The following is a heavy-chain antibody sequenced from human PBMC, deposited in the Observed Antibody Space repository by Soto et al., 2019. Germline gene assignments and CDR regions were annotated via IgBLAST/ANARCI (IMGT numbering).Heavy chain of an antibody. CDR3: AKEKDYDFVWGSDRDTSHY. Sequence: GGSLRLSCTASGFTFRTYAMTWFRQAPGKGLEWVSAISGSGSTFYANSVKGRFTISRDNSRNTVSLQMHSLRAEDSAIYYCAKEKDYDFVWGSDRDTSHYWGQGTLVHVSS. CDR1: GFTFRTYA. D-gene: IGHD3-16*02. CDR2: ISGSGST. V-gene: IGHV3-23*01. J-gene: IGHJ4*02.